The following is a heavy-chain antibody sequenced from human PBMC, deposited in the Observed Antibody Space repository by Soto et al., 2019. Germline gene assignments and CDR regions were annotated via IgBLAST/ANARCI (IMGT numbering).Heavy chain of an antibody. V-gene: IGHV4-39*01. CDR3: ARGYSSSWEPIGDFDI. CDR1: GGSISSSSYY. Sequence: NPSETLSLTCTVSGGSISSSSYYWGWIRQPPGKGLEWIGSIYYSGSTYYNPSLKSRVTISVDTSKNQFSLKLSSVTAANTAVYYCARGYSSSWEPIGDFDIWGQGTMVTVSS. D-gene: IGHD6-13*01. J-gene: IGHJ3*02. CDR2: IYYSGST.